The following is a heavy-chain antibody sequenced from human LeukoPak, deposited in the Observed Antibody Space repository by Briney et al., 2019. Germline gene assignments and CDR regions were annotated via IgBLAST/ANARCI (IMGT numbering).Heavy chain of an antibody. Sequence: GGSLRLSCAASGFTFSSYAMHWVRQAPGKGLKWVAFIRYDGGNKYYGDFVKGRFTISRDNSKNTLYLQMNSLRPEDTAVFYCATARVPPGTTPDYWGQGTLVTVSS. CDR3: ATARVPPGTTPDY. CDR2: IRYDGGNK. J-gene: IGHJ4*02. V-gene: IGHV3-30*02. CDR1: GFTFSSYA. D-gene: IGHD2-2*01.